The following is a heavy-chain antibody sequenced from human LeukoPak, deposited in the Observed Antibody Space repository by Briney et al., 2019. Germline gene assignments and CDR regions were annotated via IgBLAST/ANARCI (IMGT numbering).Heavy chain of an antibody. CDR3: GRDFGLVGTKRSFDL. J-gene: IGHJ3*01. Sequence: GGSLRLSCAASGFTFTDYYMGWIRQAPGRGLEWLSYISGSGTTIFYADSVKGRFTISRDNSKNSVDLQMNSLRAEDTAVYYCGRDFGLVGTKRSFDLWGQGTMVTVSS. D-gene: IGHD1-7*01. CDR1: GFTFTDYY. CDR2: ISGSGTTI. V-gene: IGHV3-11*01.